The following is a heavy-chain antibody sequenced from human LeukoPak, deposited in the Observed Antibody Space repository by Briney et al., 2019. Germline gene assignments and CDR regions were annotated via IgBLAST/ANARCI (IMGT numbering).Heavy chain of an antibody. D-gene: IGHD1-1*01. CDR1: GFTFSSYA. Sequence: PGRSLRLSCAASGFTFSSYAMHWVRQAPGKGLEWVAVISYDGSNKYYADSVKGRFTISRDNSKNTLYLQMNSLRAEDTAVYYCAKSTTKPTGTTGYWGQGTLVTVSS. CDR2: ISYDGSNK. CDR3: AKSTTKPTGTTGY. V-gene: IGHV3-30*04. J-gene: IGHJ4*02.